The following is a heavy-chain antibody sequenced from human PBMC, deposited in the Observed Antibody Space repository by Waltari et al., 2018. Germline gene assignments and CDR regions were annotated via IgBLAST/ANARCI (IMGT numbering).Heavy chain of an antibody. CDR3: ARASAVPGTRDY. CDR1: GFTFSTYW. CDR2: KNQAGTDK. Sequence: EVQLVESGGDLVQPGGSLRLSCAASGFTFSTYWMIWMRQAPGKGMEWGANKNQAGTDKYYVDSVKGRFTISRDNARNSLYLQMSSLRVEDTAFYYCARASAVPGTRDYWGQGTLVTVSS. D-gene: IGHD6-19*01. J-gene: IGHJ4*02. V-gene: IGHV3-7*01.